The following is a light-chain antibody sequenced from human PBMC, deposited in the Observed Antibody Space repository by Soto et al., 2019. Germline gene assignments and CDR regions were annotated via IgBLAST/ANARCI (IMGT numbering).Light chain of an antibody. CDR1: QSINAH. J-gene: IGKJ1*01. V-gene: IGKV3-15*01. CDR2: GAS. CDR3: QQYNTWLWT. Sequence: EVVMTQSPATLSVSPGERVTLSCRASQSINAHLAWYQQKPGQAPRLLIHGASTRATGIPSRFSGSGYGTEFILTSSILQSKDFAVYYCQQYNTWLWTFGQGTKVEIQ.